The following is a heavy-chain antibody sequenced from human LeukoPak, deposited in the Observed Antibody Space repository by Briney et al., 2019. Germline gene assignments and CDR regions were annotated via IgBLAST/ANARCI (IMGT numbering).Heavy chain of an antibody. CDR2: ISSGSSYM. D-gene: IGHD6-6*01. CDR3: ARDVRQLVLY. Sequence: GGSLRLSCAASGFTFSSYSMNWVRQSPGKGLEWVSSISSGSSYMYYADSVKGRFTISRDNAKNSLYLQMNSLRAEDTAVYYCARDVRQLVLYWGQGTLVAVSS. V-gene: IGHV3-21*01. CDR1: GFTFSSYS. J-gene: IGHJ4*02.